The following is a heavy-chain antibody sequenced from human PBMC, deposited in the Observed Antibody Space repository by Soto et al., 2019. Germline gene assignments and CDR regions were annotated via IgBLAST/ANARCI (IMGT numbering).Heavy chain of an antibody. Sequence: EVQLVESGGGLVLPGGSLTLSCAASGFTFSGSAMHWVLQAYGKGLEWVGRIRSKTNKYAIVYSASVKGRFTISRDDLKHTVYLQMNRLKTEVKDLYYCTRPLSGDDYERPLDSWGQGTLVTVSS. J-gene: IGHJ4*02. V-gene: IGHV3-73*02. CDR2: IRSKTNKYAI. D-gene: IGHD5-12*01. CDR3: TRPLSGDDYERPLDS. CDR1: GFTFSGSA.